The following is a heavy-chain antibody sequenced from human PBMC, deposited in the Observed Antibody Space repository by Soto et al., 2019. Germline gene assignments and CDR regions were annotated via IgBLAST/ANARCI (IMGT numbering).Heavy chain of an antibody. V-gene: IGHV2-5*01. J-gene: IGHJ4*02. Sequence: SGPTLVNPTQTPTLTCTFSGFSLSTSGVGVGWIRQPPGKALEWLAVIYRNDNKRYSPSLKSRLTITKDTSKNQVVLTMTNVDPVDTATYYCAHTYGDYDPFDYWGQGTLVTVSS. CDR2: IYRNDNK. CDR3: AHTYGDYDPFDY. CDR1: GFSLSTSGVG. D-gene: IGHD4-17*01.